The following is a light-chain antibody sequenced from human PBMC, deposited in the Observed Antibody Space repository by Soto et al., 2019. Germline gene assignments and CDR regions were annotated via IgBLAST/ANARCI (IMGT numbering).Light chain of an antibody. J-gene: IGLJ2*01. CDR3: CSYAPYSTSSVL. V-gene: IGLV2-23*01. Sequence: QSVLTQPASVSGSPGQSIAISCTGASSDVGSYNLVSWYQQHPGKAPKLMIYEGNKRPSGVSNRFSGSRSGSTASLTISGLQAEDEADYYCCSYAPYSTSSVLFGGGTKLTVL. CDR2: EGN. CDR1: SSDVGSYNL.